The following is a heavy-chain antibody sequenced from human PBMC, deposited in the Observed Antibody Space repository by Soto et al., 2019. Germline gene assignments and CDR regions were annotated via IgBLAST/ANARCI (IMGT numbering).Heavy chain of an antibody. CDR1: GYTLTELS. CDR3: ATERIAARSFDY. J-gene: IGHJ4*02. D-gene: IGHD6-6*01. V-gene: IGHV1-24*01. CDR2: FDPEDGET. Sequence: ASVKVSCKVSGYTLTELSMHWVRQAPGKGLEWMGGFDPEDGETIYAQEFQGRVTMTEDTSTDTAYMELSSLRSEDTAVYYCATERIAARSFDYWGQGTLVTVSS.